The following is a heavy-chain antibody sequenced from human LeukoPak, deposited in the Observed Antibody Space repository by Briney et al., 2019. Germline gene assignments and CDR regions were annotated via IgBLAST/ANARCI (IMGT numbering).Heavy chain of an antibody. CDR1: GFTVSSNY. D-gene: IGHD3-9*01. CDR3: AKGSPGRYFDSY. Sequence: GGSLRLSCAASGFTVSSNYMSWVRQAPGKGLEWVSVIYSGGSTYYADSVKGRFTISRDNSKNTLYLQMNSLRAEDTAVYYCAKGSPGRYFDSYWGQGTLVTVSS. CDR2: IYSGGST. J-gene: IGHJ4*02. V-gene: IGHV3-66*01.